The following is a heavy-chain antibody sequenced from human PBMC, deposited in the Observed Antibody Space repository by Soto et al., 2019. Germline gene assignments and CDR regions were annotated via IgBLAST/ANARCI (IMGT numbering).Heavy chain of an antibody. CDR3: ARGRYCMSTLCYVDMMDV. V-gene: IGHV1-18*01. CDR2: IGVDNANT. D-gene: IGHD2-2*01. Sequence: ASVKVSCKASGYTFTSYGISWVRQAPGQGLEWMGWIGVDNANTNYAQNLQGRVTMTTDTSTSTAYMELRSLRSDDTAVYYCARGRYCMSTLCYVDMMDVWG. J-gene: IGHJ6*02. CDR1: GYTFTSYG.